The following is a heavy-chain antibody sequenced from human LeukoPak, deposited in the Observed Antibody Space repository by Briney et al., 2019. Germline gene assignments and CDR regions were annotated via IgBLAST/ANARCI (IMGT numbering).Heavy chain of an antibody. CDR1: GGSFSGYY. V-gene: IGHV4-34*01. CDR3: ARKNYSYGKRNYFVY. CDR2: INHSGST. D-gene: IGHD5-18*01. Sequence: SETLSLTCAVYGGSFSGYYWSWIRQPPGKGLEWIGEINHSGSTNYNPSLKSRVTISVDTSKNQFSLKLSSVTAADTAVYNCARKNYSYGKRNYFVYWGQGTLVTVSS. J-gene: IGHJ4*02.